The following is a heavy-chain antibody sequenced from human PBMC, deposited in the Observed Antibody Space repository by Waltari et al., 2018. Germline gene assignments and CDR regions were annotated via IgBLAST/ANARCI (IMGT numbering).Heavy chain of an antibody. CDR3: AREWGVMVGTAGFYFDY. D-gene: IGHD2-15*01. J-gene: IGHJ4*02. Sequence: EVQLVGSGGGLVKPGGSLRLSCAASGFTFSSYTMNWVRQAPGKGLECVSSISSGSSYINYADSVKGRFTISRDNAKNSLYLQMNSLRVEDTAVYYCAREWGVMVGTAGFYFDYWGQGALVTVSS. V-gene: IGHV3-21*01. CDR2: ISSGSSYI. CDR1: GFTFSSYT.